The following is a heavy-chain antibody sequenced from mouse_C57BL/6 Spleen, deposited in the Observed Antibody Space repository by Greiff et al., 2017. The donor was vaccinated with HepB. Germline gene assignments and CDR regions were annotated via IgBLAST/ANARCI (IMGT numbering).Heavy chain of an antibody. CDR3: ARALGRRTWFAY. Sequence: EVKVEESGPGLVKPSQSLSLTCSVTGYSITSGYYWNWIRQFPGNKLEWMGYISYDGSNNYNPSLKNRISITRDTSKNQFFLKLNSVTTEDTATYYCARALGRRTWFAYWGQGTLVTVSA. J-gene: IGHJ3*01. D-gene: IGHD4-1*01. CDR1: GYSITSGYY. CDR2: ISYDGSN. V-gene: IGHV3-6*01.